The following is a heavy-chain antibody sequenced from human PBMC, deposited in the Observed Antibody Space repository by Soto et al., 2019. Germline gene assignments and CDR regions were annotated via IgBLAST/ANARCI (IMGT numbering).Heavy chain of an antibody. V-gene: IGHV4-31*03. D-gene: IGHD2-2*01. CDR1: GDAIYIGGYY. CDR2: IYHTGKT. J-gene: IGHJ5*02. CDR3: ARYGSSTANWIDP. Sequence: KTSETLSLTCTVSGDAIYIGGYYWTWIRQHPGKGLEWIGYIYHTGKTYYNPSLESRVTMSVDTSKNQFSLKLASVTAADTAVYYCARYGSSTANWIDPWGQGTLVTVSS.